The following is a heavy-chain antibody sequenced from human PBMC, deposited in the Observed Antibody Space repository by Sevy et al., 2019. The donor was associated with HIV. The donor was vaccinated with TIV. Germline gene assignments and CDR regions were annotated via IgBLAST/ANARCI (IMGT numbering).Heavy chain of an antibody. CDR3: ARVITMVRGANYGMDV. V-gene: IGHV1-2*02. D-gene: IGHD3-10*01. J-gene: IGHJ6*02. CDR1: GYTFTGYY. CDR2: INPNSGGT. Sequence: ASVKVSCKASGYTFTGYYMHWVRQAPGQGLEWMGWINPNSGGTNYAQKVQGRVTMTRDTSISTAYMELSRLRSDDTAVYYCARVITMVRGANYGMDVWGQGTTVTVSS.